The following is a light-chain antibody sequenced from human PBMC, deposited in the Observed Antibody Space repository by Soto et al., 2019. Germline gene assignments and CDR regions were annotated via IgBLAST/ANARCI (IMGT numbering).Light chain of an antibody. Sequence: QSALTQPASVSGSPGQSITISCTGTSSDVGGYNYVSWYQQRPGKAPKLMIYEVSNRPSGVSNRFSGSKSGNTASLTISGLQAEDEADYYCSSYTSSSTLVVFGGGTKVTV. CDR2: EVS. V-gene: IGLV2-14*01. CDR3: SSYTSSSTLVV. J-gene: IGLJ2*01. CDR1: SSDVGGYNY.